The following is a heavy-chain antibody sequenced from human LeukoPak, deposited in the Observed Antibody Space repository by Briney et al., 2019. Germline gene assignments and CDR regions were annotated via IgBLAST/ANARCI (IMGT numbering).Heavy chain of an antibody. Sequence: PGGSLRLSCAASGFTFSSYSMNWVRQAPGKGLEWVSSISSSSSYIYYADSVKGRFTISRDNAKSSLYLQMNSLRAEDTAVYYCARVLAAAGSNWFDPWGQGTPVTVSS. D-gene: IGHD6-13*01. J-gene: IGHJ5*02. CDR2: ISSSSSYI. V-gene: IGHV3-21*01. CDR1: GFTFSSYS. CDR3: ARVLAAAGSNWFDP.